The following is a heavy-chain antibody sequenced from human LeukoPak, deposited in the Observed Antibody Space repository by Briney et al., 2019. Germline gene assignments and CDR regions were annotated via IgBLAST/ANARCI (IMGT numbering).Heavy chain of an antibody. CDR3: ARGLVYCSGGSCYSIYYYYMDV. Sequence: PSETLSLTCAVYGGSFSGYYWSWIRQPPGKGLEWIGEINHSGSTNYNPSLKSRVTISVDTSKNQFSLKLSSVTAADTAVYYCARGLVYCSGGSCYSIYYYYMDVWGKGTTVTVSS. D-gene: IGHD2-15*01. V-gene: IGHV4-34*01. J-gene: IGHJ6*03. CDR1: GGSFSGYY. CDR2: INHSGST.